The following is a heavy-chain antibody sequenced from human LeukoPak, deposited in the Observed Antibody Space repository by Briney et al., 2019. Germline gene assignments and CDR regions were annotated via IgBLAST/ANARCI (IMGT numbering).Heavy chain of an antibody. D-gene: IGHD3-3*01. Sequence: GGSLRLSCAASGFTFSSYWMSWVRQAPGKGLEWVANIKQDGSEKYYVDSVKGRSTISRDNAKNSLYLQMNSLRAEDTAVYYCARDDFWSGYYYYYYGMDVWGQGTTVTVSS. CDR2: IKQDGSEK. V-gene: IGHV3-7*03. J-gene: IGHJ6*02. CDR1: GFTFSSYW. CDR3: ARDDFWSGYYYYYYGMDV.